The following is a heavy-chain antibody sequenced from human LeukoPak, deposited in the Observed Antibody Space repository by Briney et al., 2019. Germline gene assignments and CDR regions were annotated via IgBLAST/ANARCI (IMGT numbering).Heavy chain of an antibody. CDR3: ARMVVVPAAQRFDY. CDR1: GGSISSYH. CDR2: IYYSGST. D-gene: IGHD2-2*01. V-gene: IGHV4-59*01. Sequence: SETLSLTCTVSGGSISSYHWSWIRQPPGKGLEWIGYIYYSGSTNYNPSLKSRVTISVDTSKNQFSLKLSSVTAADTAVYYCARMVVVPAAQRFDYWGQGTLVTVSS. J-gene: IGHJ4*02.